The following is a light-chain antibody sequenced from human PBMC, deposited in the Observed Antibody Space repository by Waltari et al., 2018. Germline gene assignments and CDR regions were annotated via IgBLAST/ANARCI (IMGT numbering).Light chain of an antibody. V-gene: IGKV4-1*01. Sequence: DIVMTQSPDSLSVSLGERATINCKSSQSVFYSSYNKNDLAWQQQKPGKPPKLLIYWASTRGSGVPDRFSGSGSGTDFTLTISSLQAEDVAVYYCHQYYSIPYTFGQGTKLEVK. CDR3: HQYYSIPYT. CDR2: WAS. CDR1: QSVFYSSYNKND. J-gene: IGKJ2*01.